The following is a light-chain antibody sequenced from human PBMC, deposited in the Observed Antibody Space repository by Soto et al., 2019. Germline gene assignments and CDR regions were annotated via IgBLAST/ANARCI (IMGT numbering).Light chain of an antibody. CDR2: EVS. Sequence: QSALAQPASVSGSPGQSITISCTGTSSDVGGYNYVSWYQQHPGQGPKLMIYEVSNRPSGVSNRFSGSKSGNTATLTISGLQAEDEADYYGSSYTSTTTRVFGTGTKVTVL. CDR1: SSDVGGYNY. V-gene: IGLV2-14*03. J-gene: IGLJ1*01. CDR3: SSYTSTTTRV.